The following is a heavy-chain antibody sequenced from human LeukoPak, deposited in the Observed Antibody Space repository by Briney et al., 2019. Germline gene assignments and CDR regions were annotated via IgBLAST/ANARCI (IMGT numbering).Heavy chain of an antibody. CDR3: ARHSGSYAFDY. J-gene: IGHJ4*02. V-gene: IGHV1-18*01. D-gene: IGHD1-26*01. CDR2: ISTYNDKK. CDR1: GYTLTTYG. Sequence: ASVKVSCKASGYTLTTYGISWVRQAPGQGLEWMGWISTYNDKKDYAQKFQGRVTMTTDTSTTTAYMELGSLKSDDTAVYYCARHSGSYAFDYWGQGTLVTVSS.